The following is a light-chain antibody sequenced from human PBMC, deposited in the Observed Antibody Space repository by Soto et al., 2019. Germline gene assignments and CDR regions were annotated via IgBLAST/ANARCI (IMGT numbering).Light chain of an antibody. CDR2: DAS. CDR1: QSLSRS. Sequence: EVVLSQSPGSLSLSPGERATRSCGASQSLSRSLAWYQQKPGQAPRLLIYDASNRATGIPARFSGSGSGTDFTLTISSLEPEDFALYYCQHRANWPLTFGGGTKV. CDR3: QHRANWPLT. J-gene: IGKJ4*01. V-gene: IGKV3-11*01.